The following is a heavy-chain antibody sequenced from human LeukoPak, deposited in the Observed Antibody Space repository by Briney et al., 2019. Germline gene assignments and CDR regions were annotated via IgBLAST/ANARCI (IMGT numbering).Heavy chain of an antibody. D-gene: IGHD3-9*01. J-gene: IGHJ4*02. CDR3: VIWGDSDVLTGYYVPDY. Sequence: PGGSLRLSCVASGFTFSNYAMSWVRQAPGKGLEWVSAITGSGTNTYYADSLKGRFTISRDNSKNTVFLQINNLRHEDTAIYYCVIWGDSDVLTGYYVPDYWGQGTLVTVPS. CDR1: GFTFSNYA. CDR2: ITGSGTNT. V-gene: IGHV3-23*01.